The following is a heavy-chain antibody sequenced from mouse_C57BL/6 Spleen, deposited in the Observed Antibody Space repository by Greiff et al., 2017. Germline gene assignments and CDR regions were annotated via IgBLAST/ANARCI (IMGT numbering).Heavy chain of an antibody. CDR3: ARSLYGNYGHYYAMDD. V-gene: IGHV1-50*01. CDR1: GYTFTSYW. J-gene: IGHJ4*01. D-gene: IGHD2-1*01. Sequence: VQLQQPGAELVKPGASVKLSCKASGYTFTSYWMQWVKQRPGQGLEWIGEIDPSASYTNYNQKFKGKATLTVDTSSSTAYMQLSSLTSEDSAVYYCARSLYGNYGHYYAMDDGGQGTSGTVSS. CDR2: IDPSASYT.